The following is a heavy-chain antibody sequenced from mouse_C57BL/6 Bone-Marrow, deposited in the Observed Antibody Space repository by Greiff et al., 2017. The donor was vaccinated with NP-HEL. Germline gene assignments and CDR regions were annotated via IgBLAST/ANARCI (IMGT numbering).Heavy chain of an antibody. V-gene: IGHV2-2*01. D-gene: IGHD1-1*01. CDR3: ARNEGSIYYYGSSYVENAMDY. J-gene: IGHJ4*01. CDR2: IWSGGST. Sequence: QVQLKESGPGLVQPSQSLSITCTVSGFSLTSYGVHWVRQSPGKGLEWLGVIWSGGSTDYNAAFISRLSISKDNSKSQVFFKMNSLQADDTAIYYCARNEGSIYYYGSSYVENAMDYWGQGTSVTVSS. CDR1: GFSLTSYG.